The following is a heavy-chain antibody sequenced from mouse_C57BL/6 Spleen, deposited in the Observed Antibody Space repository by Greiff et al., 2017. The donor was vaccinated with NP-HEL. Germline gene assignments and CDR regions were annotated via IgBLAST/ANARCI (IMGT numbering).Heavy chain of an antibody. D-gene: IGHD1-1*01. V-gene: IGHV1-54*01. J-gene: IGHJ2*01. CDR2: INPGSGGT. CDR3: AKYYSGTFDD. CDR1: GYAFTNYL. Sequence: VQLQQSGAELVRPGTSVKVSCKASGYAFTNYLIEWVKQRPGQGLEWIGVINPGSGGTNYNEKFKGKATLTADKSSSTAYMQLGSLTSEDSAVYFCAKYYSGTFDDWGQGTTLTVSS.